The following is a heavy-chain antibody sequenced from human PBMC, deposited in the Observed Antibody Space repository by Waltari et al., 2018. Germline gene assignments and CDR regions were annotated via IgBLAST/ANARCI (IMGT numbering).Heavy chain of an antibody. CDR1: GGSLSSYS. J-gene: IGHJ6*03. Sequence: QVQLQESGPRLMRPSETLSLTCAISGGSLSSYSWSWVSLLRDKGRVWIGYVFYTGTTTYSPSRKSRVSISVDRSKNQVSLTLTSVTAADTATYYCARENPYGHTYFYMDVWGKGTTVTV. D-gene: IGHD4-17*01. V-gene: IGHV4-59*01. CDR2: VFYTGTT. CDR3: ARENPYGHTYFYMDV.